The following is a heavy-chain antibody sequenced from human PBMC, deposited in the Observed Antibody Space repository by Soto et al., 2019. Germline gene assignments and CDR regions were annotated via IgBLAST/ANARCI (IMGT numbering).Heavy chain of an antibody. J-gene: IGHJ6*02. CDR1: GGSFSGYY. Sequence: SETLSLTCAVYGGSFSGYYWSLIRQPPGKGLEWIGEINHSGSTNYNPSLKSRVTISVDTSKNQFSLKLSSVTAADTAVYYCARTWYYDFWSGYYRVLRAYYGMDVWGQGTTVTVS. D-gene: IGHD3-3*01. V-gene: IGHV4-34*01. CDR2: INHSGST. CDR3: ARTWYYDFWSGYYRVLRAYYGMDV.